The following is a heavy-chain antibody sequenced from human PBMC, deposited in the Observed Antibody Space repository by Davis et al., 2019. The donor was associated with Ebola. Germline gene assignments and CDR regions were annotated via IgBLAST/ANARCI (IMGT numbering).Heavy chain of an antibody. D-gene: IGHD6-19*01. V-gene: IGHV1-18*01. J-gene: IGHJ4*02. Sequence: AASVNVSCKASGYTFTSYGISWVRQAPGQGLEWVGWINTHNGNTNLAQKLHDRVTLTTDTSTSTAYMEMRSLRSDDTAVYYCARDLVSGWYICDSWGQGTLVSVSS. CDR2: INTHNGNT. CDR3: ARDLVSGWYICDS. CDR1: GYTFTSYG.